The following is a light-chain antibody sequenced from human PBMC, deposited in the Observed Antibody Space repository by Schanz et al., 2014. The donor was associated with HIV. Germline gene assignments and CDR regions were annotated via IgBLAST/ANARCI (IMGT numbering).Light chain of an antibody. CDR1: SRDVGGYNY. CDR2: EGS. Sequence: QSALTQPASVSGSPGQSITISCTGTSRDVGGYNYLSWYQQHPGKAPKLMIYEGSKRPSGVSNRFSGSKSGNTASLTFSGLQAEDEADYYCSSYTSSSIVVFGGGTKVTVL. V-gene: IGLV2-14*01. J-gene: IGLJ2*01. CDR3: SSYTSSSIVV.